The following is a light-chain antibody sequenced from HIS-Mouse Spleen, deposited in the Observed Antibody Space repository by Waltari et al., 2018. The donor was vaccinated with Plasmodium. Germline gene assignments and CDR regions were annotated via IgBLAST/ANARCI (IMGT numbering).Light chain of an antibody. CDR3: QAWDSSTDYV. CDR1: KLGDKY. Sequence: SYELTQPPSVSVSPGPTASITCSGDKLGDKYACWYQQKQGQSPVLVIYQDSKRPSGIPERFSGSNSGNTATLTISGTQAMDEADYYCQAWDSSTDYVFGTGTKVTVL. CDR2: QDS. J-gene: IGLJ1*01. V-gene: IGLV3-1*01.